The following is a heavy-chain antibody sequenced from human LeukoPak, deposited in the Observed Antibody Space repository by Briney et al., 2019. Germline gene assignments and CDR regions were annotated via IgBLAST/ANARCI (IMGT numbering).Heavy chain of an antibody. CDR1: GYTFTSYG. CDR2: ISAYNGNT. J-gene: IGHJ4*02. Sequence: ASVKVSCKASGYTFTSYGISWVRQAPGQGLEWMGWISAYNGNTNYAQKLQGRVTMTTDTSTSTAYMELRSLRSDDTAVYYCAARDWYSGSYRGDYWGQGTLVTVSS. V-gene: IGHV1-18*01. D-gene: IGHD1-26*01. CDR3: AARDWYSGSYRGDY.